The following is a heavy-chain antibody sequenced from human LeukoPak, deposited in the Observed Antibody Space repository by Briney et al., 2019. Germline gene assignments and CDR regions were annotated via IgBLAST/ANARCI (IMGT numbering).Heavy chain of an antibody. D-gene: IGHD3-16*01. CDR2: IKKDESAK. J-gene: IGHJ4*02. CDR3: ARAVDVADY. Sequence: GGSLRLSCVASGFIFTDHWMSCVRQASGKGLDWVVNIKKDESAKFYADSVRGRFAISRDNAKNSVYLEMNNLRVEDTAVYYCARAVDVADYWGRGTLVTVSS. V-gene: IGHV3-7*04. CDR1: GFIFTDHW.